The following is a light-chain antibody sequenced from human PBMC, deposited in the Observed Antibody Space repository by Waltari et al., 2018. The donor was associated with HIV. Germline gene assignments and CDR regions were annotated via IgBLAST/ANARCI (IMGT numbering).Light chain of an antibody. J-gene: IGKJ4*01. Sequence: DIQMTQSPSSLSASVGDRVTITCPASQSISTYLNWYQQKPGEAPKLLIYAASSLQSGVPSRFSGSGSGTDFTLTISNPQPEDFAIYYCQQSYRTLTFGGGTKMDIK. CDR2: AAS. CDR3: QQSYRTLT. CDR1: QSISTY. V-gene: IGKV1-39*01.